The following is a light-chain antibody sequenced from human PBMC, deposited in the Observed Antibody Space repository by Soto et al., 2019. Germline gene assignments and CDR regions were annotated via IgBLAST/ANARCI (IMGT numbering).Light chain of an antibody. CDR2: EAS. J-gene: IGKJ2*01. CDR1: QAISNV. Sequence: DIQMTQSPPSLSASVGDRVTITCRASQAISNVVAWYQQKAGKAPSLLIYEASTLQSGVPSRFSGRGSGTAFTLTISSLQPEDVATYFCQNYNGAPYAFGQGNKLEIK. CDR3: QNYNGAPYA. V-gene: IGKV1-27*01.